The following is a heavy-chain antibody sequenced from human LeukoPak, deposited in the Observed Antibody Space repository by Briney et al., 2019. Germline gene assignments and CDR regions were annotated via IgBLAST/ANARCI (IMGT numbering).Heavy chain of an antibody. J-gene: IGHJ4*02. V-gene: IGHV3-21*01. CDR1: GFTFSSYS. CDR2: ISSSSSYI. D-gene: IGHD6-13*01. CDR3: ARGRIAAAYQGGPDY. Sequence: GGSLRLSCAASGFTFSSYSMNWVRQAPGKGLEWVSSISSSSSYIYYADSVKGRFTISRDNAKNSLYLQMNSLRAEDTAVYYCARGRIAAAYQGGPDYWGRGTLVTVSS.